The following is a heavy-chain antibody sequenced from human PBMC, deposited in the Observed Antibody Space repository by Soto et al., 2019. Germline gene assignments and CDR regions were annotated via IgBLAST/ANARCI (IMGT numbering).Heavy chain of an antibody. Sequence: EVQLLESGGGVVQPGGSLRLSCVASGFNFKKFAMAWVRQAPGEGLEWVSGISCCGGSTSYADSVKGRFSIARDDSKNTLSLQMNSLRVEATAQYYCAKADGEQWLVPHLDNWGQGTLFTVS. D-gene: IGHD6-19*01. CDR3: AKADGEQWLVPHLDN. CDR1: GFNFKKFA. J-gene: IGHJ4*02. CDR2: ISCCGGST. V-gene: IGHV3-23*01.